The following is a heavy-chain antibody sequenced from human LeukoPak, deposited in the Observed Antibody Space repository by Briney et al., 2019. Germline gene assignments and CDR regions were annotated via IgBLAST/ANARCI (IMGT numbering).Heavy chain of an antibody. D-gene: IGHD7-27*01. CDR1: GFTFSSYA. CDR3: AKKVPANWGSYFDY. CDR2: ISGSGDST. V-gene: IGHV3-23*01. Sequence: GGSLRLSCAASGFTFSSYAMSWVRQAPGKGLEWVSAISGSGDSTYSTDSVKGRFTISRDNSKNTLYLQMSSLRAEDTAVYYCAKKVPANWGSYFDYWGQGTLVTVSS. J-gene: IGHJ4*02.